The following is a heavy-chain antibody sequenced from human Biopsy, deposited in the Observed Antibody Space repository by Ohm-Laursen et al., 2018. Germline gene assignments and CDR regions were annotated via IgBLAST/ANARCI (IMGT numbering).Heavy chain of an antibody. Sequence: GTLSLTCTASGGSFTGNYWTWIRQPPGQGLEWIGHISHTGYTSYKSSLKSRVTISLDTSRKHFSLRLTSLAAADTAVYYCARGSNEYGGLYFPHWGQGTLVTVSS. V-gene: IGHV4-59*08. CDR3: ARGSNEYGGLYFPH. D-gene: IGHD4-23*01. J-gene: IGHJ1*01. CDR1: GGSFTGNY. CDR2: ISHTGYT.